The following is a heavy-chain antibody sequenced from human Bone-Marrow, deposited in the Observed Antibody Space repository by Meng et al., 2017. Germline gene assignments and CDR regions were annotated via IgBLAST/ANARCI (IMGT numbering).Heavy chain of an antibody. D-gene: IGHD6-13*01. J-gene: IGHJ6*02. Sequence: GESLKISCAVSGFTFSSYAMHWVRQAPGKGLEWVAVISYDGSNKYYADFVKGRFTISRDNSKNTLYLQMNSLRAEDTAVYYCARDSWGYYYGMDVWGQGTTVTVSS. CDR3: ARDSWGYYYGMDV. CDR1: GFTFSSYA. V-gene: IGHV3-30*01. CDR2: ISYDGSNK.